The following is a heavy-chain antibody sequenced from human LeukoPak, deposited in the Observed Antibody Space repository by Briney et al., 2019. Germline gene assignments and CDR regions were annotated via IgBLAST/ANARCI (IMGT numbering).Heavy chain of an antibody. Sequence: SETLSLTCAVYGGSFSGYYWSWIRQPPGKGLEWIGEINHSGSTNYNPSLKSRVTISVDTSKNQFSLKLSSVTAADTAVYYCASIGRYSSSGFDYWGQGTLVTISS. D-gene: IGHD6-19*01. CDR1: GGSFSGYY. CDR2: INHSGST. CDR3: ASIGRYSSSGFDY. V-gene: IGHV4-34*01. J-gene: IGHJ4*02.